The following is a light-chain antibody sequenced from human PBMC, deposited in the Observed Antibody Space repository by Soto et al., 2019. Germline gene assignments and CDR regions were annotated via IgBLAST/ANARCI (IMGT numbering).Light chain of an antibody. Sequence: QTVVTQEPSFSVSPGRTVTLTCGFSSGSVSTSYYPSWYQQTPGQAPRTLIYNTNPRSSGVPDRFSGSILGNKAALTITGAQADDESDYYCVLYMGSGTWVFGGGTKLTVL. V-gene: IGLV8-61*01. CDR1: SGSVSTSYY. CDR2: NTN. J-gene: IGLJ3*02. CDR3: VLYMGSGTWV.